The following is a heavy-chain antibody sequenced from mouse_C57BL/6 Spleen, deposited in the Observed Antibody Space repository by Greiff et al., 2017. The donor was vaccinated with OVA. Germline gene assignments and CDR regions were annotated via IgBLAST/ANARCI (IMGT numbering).Heavy chain of an antibody. V-gene: IGHV1-82*01. D-gene: IGHD4-1*02. J-gene: IGHJ2*01. CDR2: IYPGDGAT. CDR3: ARSINWVFDY. Sequence: QVQLQQSGPELVKPGASVKISCKASGYAFSSSWMNWVKQRPGKGLEWIGRIYPGDGATNYNGKFKGKATLTADKSSSTAYMQLSILTSEDSAVSFCARSINWVFDYWGQGTTLTVSS. CDR1: GYAFSSSW.